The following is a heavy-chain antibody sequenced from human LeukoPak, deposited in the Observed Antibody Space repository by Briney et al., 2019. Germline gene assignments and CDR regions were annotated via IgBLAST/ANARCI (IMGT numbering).Heavy chain of an antibody. J-gene: IGHJ6*03. D-gene: IGHD1-14*01. Sequence: SETLSLTCTVSGGSISSSSYYWGWIRQPPGEGLEWIGGIYYSGSSYYNPSLKSRVTIAVDTSKNQFSLKLSSVTAADTAVYYCAREITWHMDVWGKGTTVTVSS. V-gene: IGHV4-39*07. CDR2: IYYSGSS. CDR3: AREITWHMDV. CDR1: GGSISSSSYY.